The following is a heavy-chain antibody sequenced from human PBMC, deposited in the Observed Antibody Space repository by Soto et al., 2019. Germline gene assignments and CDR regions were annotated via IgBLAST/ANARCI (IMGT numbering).Heavy chain of an antibody. CDR3: ARGGDNSPWYYSL. D-gene: IGHD3-10*01. V-gene: IGHV4-59*01. CDR1: GGSINNNY. CDR2: IFSNGRT. J-gene: IGHJ4*02. Sequence: SETLSLTCTVSGGSINNNYLSWIRQPPGRGLEWIGYIFSNGRTNYNPSLETRVAISVDTSKNQLSLKLRSVTAADTAVYYCARGGDNSPWYYSLWGQGTLVTVYS.